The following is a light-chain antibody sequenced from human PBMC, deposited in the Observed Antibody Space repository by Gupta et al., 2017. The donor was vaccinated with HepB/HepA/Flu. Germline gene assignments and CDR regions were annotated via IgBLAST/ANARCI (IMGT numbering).Light chain of an antibody. V-gene: IGLV2-23*02. CDR3: CSYAGNYVMV. J-gene: IGLJ2*01. Sequence: QSALTQPASVSGSPGQSITISCTGTSSNVGNYNLVSWYQQLPGKAPKLIIFEVSERPSGISSRFSGSKSGTMASLTISGLQAEDEGNYYCCSYAGNYVMVFGGGTKLTVL. CDR2: EVS. CDR1: SSNVGNYNL.